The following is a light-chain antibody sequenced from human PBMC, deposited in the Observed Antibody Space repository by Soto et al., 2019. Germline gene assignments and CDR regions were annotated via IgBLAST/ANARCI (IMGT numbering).Light chain of an antibody. J-gene: IGKJ5*01. V-gene: IGKV3-15*01. Sequence: EVLMTQSPATLSVSPGDRATLSCRASQSINSNLAWYQQQPGQAPRLLIYAASTRATAVPDGFSGSGSGTDFTLTITSFQSDDFAVYFCQQYTDWPITFGQGTRLEIK. CDR2: AAS. CDR3: QQYTDWPIT. CDR1: QSINSN.